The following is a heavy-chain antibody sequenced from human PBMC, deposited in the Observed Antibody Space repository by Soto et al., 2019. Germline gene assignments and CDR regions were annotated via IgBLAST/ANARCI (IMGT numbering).Heavy chain of an antibody. V-gene: IGHV3-48*03. D-gene: IGHD1-1*01. CDR3: ARASYNWNNGGYYYGMDV. J-gene: IGHJ6*02. Sequence: PGGSLRLSCAASGFTFSSYEMNWVRQAPGKXLEWVSYISSSGSTIYYADSVEGRFTISRDNAKNSLYLQMNSLRAEDTAVYYCARASYNWNNGGYYYGMDVWGQGTTVTVSS. CDR2: ISSSGSTI. CDR1: GFTFSSYE.